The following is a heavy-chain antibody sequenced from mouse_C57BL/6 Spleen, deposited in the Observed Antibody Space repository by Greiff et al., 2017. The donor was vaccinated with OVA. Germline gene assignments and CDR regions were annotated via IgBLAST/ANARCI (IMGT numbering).Heavy chain of an antibody. V-gene: IGHV1-64*01. CDR3: ARRNYGSSYWDVGV. J-gene: IGHJ1*03. Sequence: QVQLQQPAAELVKPGASVKLFCKASGYTFTSYWMHWVKQMPGQGLEWIGIIHPNSGSTNYNEKFKSTATLPVDKSSSTAYMQLSSLKSEDSAVDYGARRNYGSSYWDVGVWGTGATVTVSS. CDR1: GYTFTSYW. CDR2: IHPNSGST. D-gene: IGHD1-1*01.